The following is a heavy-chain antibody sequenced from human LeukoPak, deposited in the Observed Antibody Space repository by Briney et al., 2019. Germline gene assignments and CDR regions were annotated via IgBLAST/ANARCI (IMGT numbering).Heavy chain of an antibody. J-gene: IGHJ4*02. Sequence: ASVKVSCKVSGYTLTELSMHWVRQAPGKGLEWVGGFDPEDGETIYAQKFQGRVTMTEDTSTDTAYMELSSLRSEDTAVYYCATSPTLGYCSGGSCYSFDYWGQGTLVTVSS. CDR3: ATSPTLGYCSGGSCYSFDY. CDR1: GYTLTELS. V-gene: IGHV1-24*01. CDR2: FDPEDGET. D-gene: IGHD2-15*01.